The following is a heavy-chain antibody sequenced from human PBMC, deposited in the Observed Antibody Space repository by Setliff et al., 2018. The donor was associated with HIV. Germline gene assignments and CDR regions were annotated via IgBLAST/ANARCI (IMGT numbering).Heavy chain of an antibody. CDR1: GSTFSSYD. J-gene: IGHJ6*03. CDR3: ARARRDSYDRGRRNHYYIDV. CDR2: MNPNSGNT. Sequence: ASVKVSCKASGSTFSSYDINWVRQATGQGLEWMGWMNPNSGNTGYAQKLQGRVTMTRDTSISTAYMELNNLKFEDTAVYYCARARRDSYDRGRRNHYYIDVWGKGTTVTVSS. D-gene: IGHD3-22*01. V-gene: IGHV1-8*02.